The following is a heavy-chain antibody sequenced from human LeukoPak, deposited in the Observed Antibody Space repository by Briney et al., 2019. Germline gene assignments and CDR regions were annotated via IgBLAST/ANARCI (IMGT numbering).Heavy chain of an antibody. CDR2: INRSGSHT. V-gene: IGHV3-21*01. J-gene: IGHJ3*02. CDR1: GFTLSSYS. Sequence: GGSLRLSCAASGFTLSSYSMNWVRQAPGKGLEWVSSINRSGSHTFYADSVQGRFTISRDNAKNSLHLHMNSLRVEDTAVYYCAGVVAATSAFDIWGQGTMVTVSS. D-gene: IGHD2-15*01. CDR3: AGVVAATSAFDI.